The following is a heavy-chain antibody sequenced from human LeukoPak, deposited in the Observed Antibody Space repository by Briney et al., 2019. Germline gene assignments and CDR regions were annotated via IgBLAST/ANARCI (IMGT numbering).Heavy chain of an antibody. D-gene: IGHD3-3*01. CDR1: GYSFTTYW. Sequence: GESLKISCKGSGYSFTTYWIAWVRQMPGKGLEWMGIIYPGDSDTRYSPSFQGQVTISADKSISTAYLQWSSLKASDTAMYYCARGKGITIFGVVIIDWFDPWGQGTLVTVSS. CDR2: IYPGDSDT. V-gene: IGHV5-51*01. CDR3: ARGKGITIFGVVIIDWFDP. J-gene: IGHJ5*02.